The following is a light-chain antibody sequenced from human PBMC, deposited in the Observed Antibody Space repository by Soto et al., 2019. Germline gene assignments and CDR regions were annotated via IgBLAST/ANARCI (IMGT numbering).Light chain of an antibody. CDR3: QQYLSAPLT. CDR2: DTS. J-gene: IGKJ2*01. Sequence: DIVMTQSPDSLAVSLGERATINCKSSQSVFSSSAKRDYLAWVQQKAGQAPKTLIYDTSTREPGVPGRFSGSGSGTEFPLTITNLQAEDVATYYCQQYLSAPLTFGQGTKVEIK. V-gene: IGKV4-1*01. CDR1: QSVFSSSAKRDY.